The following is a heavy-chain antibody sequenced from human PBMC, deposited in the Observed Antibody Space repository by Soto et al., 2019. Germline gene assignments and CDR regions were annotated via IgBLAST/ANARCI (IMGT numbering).Heavy chain of an antibody. Sequence: SVKVSCKASGGTFSSYTISWVRQAPGQGLEWMGRIIPILGIANYAQKFQGRVTITADKSTSTAYMELSSLRSEDTAVYYCARGPVTTHLPYSTDVWGKGPTVTLSS. D-gene: IGHD4-17*01. CDR3: ARGPVTTHLPYSTDV. J-gene: IGHJ6*03. V-gene: IGHV1-69*02. CDR2: IIPILGIA. CDR1: GGTFSSYT.